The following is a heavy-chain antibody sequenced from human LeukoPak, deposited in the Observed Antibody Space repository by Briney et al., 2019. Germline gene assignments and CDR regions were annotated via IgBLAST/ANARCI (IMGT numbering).Heavy chain of an antibody. CDR2: INGRGDNT. J-gene: IGHJ5*02. D-gene: IGHD2/OR15-2a*01. CDR1: GVIISSYA. V-gene: IGHV3-23*01. CDR3: AKDRVSPGFNWFDP. Sequence: GGSLRLSCAASGVIISSYAMSWVRQAPGKGLEWVSAINGRGDNTYYADFVKGRFTISRDNSESTVYLQMNSLRTEDTAVYYCAKDRVSPGFNWFDPWGQGTLVTVSS.